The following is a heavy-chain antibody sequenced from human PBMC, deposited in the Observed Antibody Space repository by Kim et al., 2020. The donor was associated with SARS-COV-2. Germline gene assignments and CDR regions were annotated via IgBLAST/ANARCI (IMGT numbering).Heavy chain of an antibody. CDR1: GGSISSYY. D-gene: IGHD3-16*01. CDR3: ARGFSYDDAFDI. V-gene: IGHV4-59*01. CDR2: IYYRGST. J-gene: IGHJ3*02. Sequence: SETLSLTCTVSGGSISSYYWSWIRQPPGKGLEWIGYIYYRGSTNYNPSLKSRVTISVDTSKNQFSLKLSSVTAADTAVYYCARGFSYDDAFDIWGQGTMVTVSS.